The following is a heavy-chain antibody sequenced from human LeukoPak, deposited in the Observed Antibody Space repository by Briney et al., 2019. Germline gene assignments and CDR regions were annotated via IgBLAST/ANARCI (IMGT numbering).Heavy chain of an antibody. Sequence: ASVKVSCKASGYTFTSYAMSWVRQAPGQGLEWMGWINTNTGNPTYAQGFTGRFVFSLDTSVSTAYLQISSLKAEDTAVYYCARAEYDFRYYYYYMDVWGKGTTVTVSS. CDR1: GYTFTSYA. CDR2: INTNTGNP. D-gene: IGHD3-3*01. J-gene: IGHJ6*03. CDR3: ARAEYDFRYYYYYMDV. V-gene: IGHV7-4-1*02.